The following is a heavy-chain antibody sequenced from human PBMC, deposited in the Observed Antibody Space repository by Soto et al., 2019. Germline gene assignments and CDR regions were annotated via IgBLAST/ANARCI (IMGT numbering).Heavy chain of an antibody. J-gene: IGHJ4*02. CDR1: GFTFSSYG. CDR2: IWYDGSNK. D-gene: IGHD2-2*01. Sequence: QVQLVESGGGVVQPGRSLRLSCAASGFTFSSYGMHWVRQAPGKGLEWVAVIWYDGSNKYYADSVKGRFTISRDNSKNTLYRKMTSLGAEDTAVFYWARGTRPKKGIDYWGREPWSPSPQ. CDR3: ARGTRPKKGIDY. V-gene: IGHV3-33*01.